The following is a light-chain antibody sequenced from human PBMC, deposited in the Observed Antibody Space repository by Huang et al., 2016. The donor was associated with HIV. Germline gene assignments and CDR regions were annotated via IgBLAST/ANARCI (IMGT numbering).Light chain of an antibody. Sequence: EIVMTQSPATLSASPGERATLSCRASQSVSSNLAWYQQKPGHAPRLLIYGASTRATGIPARFSGSWSGTEFTLTISSLQSEDFAVYYCQQNNNWPPLFTFGPGTKVDIK. CDR3: QQNNNWPPLFT. CDR2: GAS. CDR1: QSVSSN. V-gene: IGKV3-15*01. J-gene: IGKJ3*01.